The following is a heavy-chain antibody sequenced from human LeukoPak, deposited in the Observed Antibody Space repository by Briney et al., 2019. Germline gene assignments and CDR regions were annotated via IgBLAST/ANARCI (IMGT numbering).Heavy chain of an antibody. CDR1: GFTFDEYG. CDR2: INWIGGST. V-gene: IGHV3-20*01. D-gene: IGHD6-6*01. CDR3: ARRPYSSSSQYFDY. Sequence: GGSLRLSCAASGFTFDEYGMSWARQAPGKGLEWVSGINWIGGSTAYADSVKGRFTISRDNAKNSLYLEMNSLRAEDTALYHFARRPYSSSSQYFDYWGQGTLVTVSS. J-gene: IGHJ4*02.